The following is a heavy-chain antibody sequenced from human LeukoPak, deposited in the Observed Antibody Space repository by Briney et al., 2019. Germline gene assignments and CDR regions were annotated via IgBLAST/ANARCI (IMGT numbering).Heavy chain of an antibody. CDR3: VRRGYSYQSPRLDS. CDR2: ISSSSSYT. J-gene: IGHJ4*02. D-gene: IGHD5-18*01. V-gene: IGHV3-11*06. Sequence: GGSLRLTCAASGFTFGDYYMIWIRQAPGKGLEWVSYISSSSSYTNHTDSVKGRFTISRDNAKKSLYLHMNSLRAEDTAVYYCVRRGYSYQSPRLDSSGQGTLVTVSS. CDR1: GFTFGDYY.